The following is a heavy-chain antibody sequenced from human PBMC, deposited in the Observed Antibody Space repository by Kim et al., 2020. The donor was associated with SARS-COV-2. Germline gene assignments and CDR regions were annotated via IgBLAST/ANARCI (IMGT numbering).Heavy chain of an antibody. D-gene: IGHD3-10*01. CDR2: IVGSGGNT. J-gene: IGHJ4*02. Sequence: GVSLRLSCAASGFTFSNFAMSWVRQAPGKGLEWVSAIVGSGGNTYYADSVKGRFTLSRDNSKNTLYLQMNSLRVEDTAIYYCAKGCSSASCYSFDYWGQGALVTVSS. CDR1: GFTFSNFA. CDR3: AKGCSSASCYSFDY. V-gene: IGHV3-23*01.